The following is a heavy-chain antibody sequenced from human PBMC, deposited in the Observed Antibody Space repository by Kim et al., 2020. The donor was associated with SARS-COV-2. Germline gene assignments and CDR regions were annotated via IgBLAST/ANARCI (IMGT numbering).Heavy chain of an antibody. D-gene: IGHD1-20*01. Sequence: GGSLRLSCATSGFTFSNAWMSWVRQAPGKGLEWVGRIKSKTDGGTTDYAAPVKGRFTISRDDSKNTLYLQMNSLKTEDTAVYYCTTDLSGITDTFDYWGQGTLVTVSS. CDR2: IKSKTDGGTT. CDR3: TTDLSGITDTFDY. J-gene: IGHJ4*02. V-gene: IGHV3-15*01. CDR1: GFTFSNAW.